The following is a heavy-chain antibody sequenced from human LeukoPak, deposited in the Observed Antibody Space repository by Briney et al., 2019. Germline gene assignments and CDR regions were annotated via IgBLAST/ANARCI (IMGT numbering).Heavy chain of an antibody. D-gene: IGHD2-2*01. CDR1: GYTVTSYG. J-gene: IGHJ4*02. Sequence: ASVKVSCKASGYTVTSYGISWVRQAPGQGLDWMGWISAYNGNTNYAQKLQGRVTMTTDTSTSTAYMELRSLRSDDTAVYYCARDEIGYCSSTSCPCGYWGQGTLVTVSS. V-gene: IGHV1-18*01. CDR2: ISAYNGNT. CDR3: ARDEIGYCSSTSCPCGY.